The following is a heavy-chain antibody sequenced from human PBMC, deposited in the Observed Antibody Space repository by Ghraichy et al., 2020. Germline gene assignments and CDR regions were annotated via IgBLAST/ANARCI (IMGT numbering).Heavy chain of an antibody. J-gene: IGHJ4*02. CDR1: GFTCSSYW. Sequence: GGSLRLSCTASGFTCSSYWMHWVRQAPGKGLVWVSRINSDGSSTNYADSVKGRFTISRDNAKNTLHLQMNSLRAEDTAMFYCVRGLRASYSLDYWGQGTLVIVCS. CDR3: VRGLRASYSLDY. V-gene: IGHV3-74*01. D-gene: IGHD1-26*01. CDR2: INSDGSST.